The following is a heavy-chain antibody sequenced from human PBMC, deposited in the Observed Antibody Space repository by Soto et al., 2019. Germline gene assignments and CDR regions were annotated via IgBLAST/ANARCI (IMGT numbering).Heavy chain of an antibody. V-gene: IGHV1-8*01. Sequence: QVQLVQSGAEVKKPGASVKVSCKASGYTFTSYDINWVRQATGQGLEWMVWMNPNSGNTGSAQKFQGRVTMTRNTSITTAYMELSSLRSEDTAVYYCARKRRDSSSWYNWFDPWGQGTLVTVSS. D-gene: IGHD6-13*01. J-gene: IGHJ5*02. CDR2: MNPNSGNT. CDR3: ARKRRDSSSWYNWFDP. CDR1: GYTFTSYD.